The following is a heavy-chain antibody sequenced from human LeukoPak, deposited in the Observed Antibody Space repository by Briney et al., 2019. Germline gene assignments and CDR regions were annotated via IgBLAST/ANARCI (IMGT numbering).Heavy chain of an antibody. D-gene: IGHD6-13*01. Sequence: GGSLILSCAASGFTFSSYGMHWVRQAPGKGLEWVAVIWYDGSNKYYADSVKGRFTISRDNSKNTLYLKMNSLRAEDTAVYSWARAGTYSSSWYDYWGQGTLVTVSS. CDR2: IWYDGSNK. CDR3: ARAGTYSSSWYDY. V-gene: IGHV3-33*01. J-gene: IGHJ4*02. CDR1: GFTFSSYG.